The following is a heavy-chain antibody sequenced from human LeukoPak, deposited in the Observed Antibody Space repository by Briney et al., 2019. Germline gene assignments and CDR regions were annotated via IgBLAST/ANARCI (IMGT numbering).Heavy chain of an antibody. J-gene: IGHJ4*02. D-gene: IGHD6-19*01. V-gene: IGHV3-53*01. CDR3: ARVRKGIAVSQRFFDY. CDR1: GFTVSSNY. Sequence: GGSLRLSCAASGFTVSSNYMSWVRQAPGKGLEWVSVIYSGGSTYYADSVKGRFTISRDNSKNTLYLQMNSPRAEDTAVYYCARVRKGIAVSQRFFDYWGQGTLVTVSS. CDR2: IYSGGST.